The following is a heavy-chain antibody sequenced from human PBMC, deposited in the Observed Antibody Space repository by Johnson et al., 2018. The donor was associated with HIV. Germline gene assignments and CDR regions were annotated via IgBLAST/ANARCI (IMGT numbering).Heavy chain of an antibody. CDR2: IFSGGST. Sequence: VQLVESGGGFVQPGGSLRLSCAASGFTVSSNYMSWVRQAPGKGLEWVSVIFSGGSTHYADSVKGRFTISRDKSKNTLYLQMNSLRAEDTAVYYCARERICGDDAFDIWGQGTMVTVSS. V-gene: IGHV3-66*01. CDR1: GFTVSSNY. D-gene: IGHD4-17*01. J-gene: IGHJ3*02. CDR3: ARERICGDDAFDI.